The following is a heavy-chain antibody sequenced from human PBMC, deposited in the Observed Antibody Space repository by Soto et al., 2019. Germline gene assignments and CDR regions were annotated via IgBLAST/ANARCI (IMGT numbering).Heavy chain of an antibody. CDR2: IKCDGSEK. J-gene: IGHJ4*02. Sequence: GGSLRLSCAASGFTFSSSWMHWVCQAPEKGLEWVADIKCDGSEKYYVDSVKGRLTISRDNAKNSLYLQVNSLRAEDMTVYYCAKDLKVAAAGYFFDHWGQGTLVTVSS. D-gene: IGHD6-13*01. CDR3: AKDLKVAAAGYFFDH. CDR1: GFTFSSSW. V-gene: IGHV3-7*03.